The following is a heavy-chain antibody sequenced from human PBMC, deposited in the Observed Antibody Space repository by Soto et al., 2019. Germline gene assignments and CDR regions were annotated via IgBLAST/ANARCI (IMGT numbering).Heavy chain of an antibody. J-gene: IGHJ6*02. Sequence: ASVKVSCKASGYTFTSYAMHWVRQAPGQRFEWMGWINAGSGNTKYSQKFQGWVTMTRDTSISTAYMELSRLRSDDTAVYYCARVGLRYFDWSGGYYGMDVWGQGTTVTVSS. V-gene: IGHV1-3*01. CDR1: GYTFTSYA. CDR3: ARVGLRYFDWSGGYYGMDV. D-gene: IGHD3-9*01. CDR2: INAGSGNT.